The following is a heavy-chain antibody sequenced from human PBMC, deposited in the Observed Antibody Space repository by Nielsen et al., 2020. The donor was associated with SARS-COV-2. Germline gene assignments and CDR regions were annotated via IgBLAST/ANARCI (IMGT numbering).Heavy chain of an antibody. CDR1: GGSISSYY. V-gene: IGHV4-59*01. CDR2: IYYSGST. D-gene: IGHD4-17*01. CDR3: ARDRGSRLNYGDKKAWGMDV. Sequence: GSLRLSCTVSGGSISSYYWSWIRQPPGKGLEWIGYIYYSGSTNYNPSLKSRVTISVDTSKNQFSLKLSSVTAADTAVYYCARDRGSRLNYGDKKAWGMDVWGQGTTVTVSS. J-gene: IGHJ6*02.